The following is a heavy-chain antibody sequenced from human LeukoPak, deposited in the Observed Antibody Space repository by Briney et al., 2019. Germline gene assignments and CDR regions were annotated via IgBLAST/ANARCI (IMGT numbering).Heavy chain of an antibody. J-gene: IGHJ4*02. D-gene: IGHD1-26*01. V-gene: IGHV4-34*01. CDR2: INHRGST. CDR3: ARERLGGSYYRPVDY. Sequence: SETLSLTCVVYGGSFSGYYWSWIRQSPGKGLEWIGEINHRGSTNYNPPLKRRVTISLDTSKNQFSLKLSSVSAEDTALYYCARERLGGSYYRPVDYWGQGTLVTVSS. CDR1: GGSFSGYY.